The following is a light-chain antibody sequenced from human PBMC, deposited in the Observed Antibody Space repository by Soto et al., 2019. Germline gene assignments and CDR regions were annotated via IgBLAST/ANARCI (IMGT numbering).Light chain of an antibody. V-gene: IGLV2-14*01. CDR1: SSDVGGYNF. CDR2: EVT. CDR3: SSYTSRNTLA. Sequence: QSALTQHASVSGSPGQSITISCTGTSSDVGGYNFVSWYQQHPGKAPKLMIYEVTDRPSGVSNRFSGSKSGSTASLTISGLQAEDEADYYCSSYTSRNTLAFGGGTKLTVL. J-gene: IGLJ2*01.